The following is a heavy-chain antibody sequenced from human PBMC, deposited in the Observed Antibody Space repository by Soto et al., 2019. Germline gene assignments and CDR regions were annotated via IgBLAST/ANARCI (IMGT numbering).Heavy chain of an antibody. CDR1: GGTISSYY. D-gene: IGHD6-13*01. V-gene: IGHV4-59*01. Sequence: SETLSLTCTVSGGTISSYYWSWIRQPPGKGLEWIGYIYYSGSTNYNPSLKSRVTISVDTSKNQFSLKLSSVTAADTAVYYCARAAYSSSWYRWFDPWGQGTLVTVSS. J-gene: IGHJ5*02. CDR2: IYYSGST. CDR3: ARAAYSSSWYRWFDP.